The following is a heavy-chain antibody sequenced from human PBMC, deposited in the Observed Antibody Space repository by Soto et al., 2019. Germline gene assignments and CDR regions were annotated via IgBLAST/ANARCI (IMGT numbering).Heavy chain of an antibody. D-gene: IGHD3-22*01. CDR3: ARSPSYYYDSSGYSQFDY. CDR1: GFTFSSYA. V-gene: IGHV3-30-3*01. Sequence: GGSLRLSCAASGFTFSSYAMHWVRQAPGKGLEWVAVISYDGSNKYYADSVKGRFTISRDNSKNTLYLQMNSLRAEDTAVYYCARSPSYYYDSSGYSQFDYWGQGTLVTVSS. CDR2: ISYDGSNK. J-gene: IGHJ4*02.